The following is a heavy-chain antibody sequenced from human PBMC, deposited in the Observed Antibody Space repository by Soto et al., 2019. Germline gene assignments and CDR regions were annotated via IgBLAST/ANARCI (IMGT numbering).Heavy chain of an antibody. CDR3: ARAGTTMVQFDY. CDR2: IFYGGGT. Sequence: SETLSLTCTVSGGSINSYFWSWIRQSQGKGMGWVGHIFYGGGTSYSPSLTRRVSISVDTSKNQVSLEVHSVTAADTAVYYCARAGTTMVQFDYWGQGTLVTVSS. D-gene: IGHD3-10*01. V-gene: IGHV4-59*01. J-gene: IGHJ4*02. CDR1: GGSINSYF.